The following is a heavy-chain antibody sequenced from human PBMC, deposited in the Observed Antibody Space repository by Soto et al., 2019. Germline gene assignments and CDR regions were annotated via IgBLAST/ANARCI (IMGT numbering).Heavy chain of an antibody. CDR1: GFTFSDYY. Sequence: QVQLVESGGGLVKPGGSLRLSCAASGFTFSDYYMSWIRQAPGKGLEWVSYISSSGSTIYYADPVKGRFTISRDNAKNSLALQMTSLRAEATAVYYCASRGTRYWGGDCYAEYFQHWGQGTLVTVSS. D-gene: IGHD2-21*02. J-gene: IGHJ1*01. CDR3: ASRGTRYWGGDCYAEYFQH. V-gene: IGHV3-11*04. CDR2: ISSSGSTI.